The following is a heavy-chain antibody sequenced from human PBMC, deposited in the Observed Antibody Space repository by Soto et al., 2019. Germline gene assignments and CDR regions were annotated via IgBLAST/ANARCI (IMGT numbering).Heavy chain of an antibody. CDR3: AREPAATNFHY. CDR2: ISYDGSNK. Sequence: PGGSLRLSCAASGFTFSSYAMHWVRQAPGKGLEWVAVISYDGSNKYYADSVKGRFTISRDNSKNTLYLQMNSLRAEDTAVYYCAREPAATNFHYWVQATLVTV. J-gene: IGHJ4*02. CDR1: GFTFSSYA. V-gene: IGHV3-30-3*01. D-gene: IGHD6-25*01.